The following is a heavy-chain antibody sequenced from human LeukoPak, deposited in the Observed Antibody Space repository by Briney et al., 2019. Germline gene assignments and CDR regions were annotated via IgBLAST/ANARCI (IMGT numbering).Heavy chain of an antibody. CDR2: IYYSGST. Sequence: SETLSLTCTVSGGSISSSSYYWGWIRQPPGKGLEWIGSIYYSGSTYYNPSLKGRVTISVDTSKNQFSLKLSSVTAADTAVYYCARVRYSGSYGGRYFDYWGQGTLVTVSS. J-gene: IGHJ4*02. V-gene: IGHV4-39*07. D-gene: IGHD1-26*01. CDR1: GGSISSSSYY. CDR3: ARVRYSGSYGGRYFDY.